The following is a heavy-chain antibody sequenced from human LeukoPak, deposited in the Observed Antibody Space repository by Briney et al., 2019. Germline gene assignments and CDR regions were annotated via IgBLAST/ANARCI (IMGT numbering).Heavy chain of an antibody. Sequence: SETLSLTCAVYGGSFSGYYWSWIRQPPGKGLEWIGSIYYSGSTYYNPSLKSRVTISVDTSKNQFSLKLSSVTAADTAVYYCAGQLTYYDILTGYVYWGQGTLVTVSS. V-gene: IGHV4-34*01. J-gene: IGHJ4*02. CDR2: IYYSGST. D-gene: IGHD3-9*01. CDR3: AGQLTYYDILTGYVY. CDR1: GGSFSGYY.